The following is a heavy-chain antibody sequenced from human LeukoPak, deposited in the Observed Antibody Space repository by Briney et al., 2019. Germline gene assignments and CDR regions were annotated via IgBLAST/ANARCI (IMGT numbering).Heavy chain of an antibody. V-gene: IGHV3-48*03. CDR3: AGVYCSGGSCYSGWFDP. CDR1: GFTFSSYE. CDR2: ISCSGSTV. J-gene: IGHJ5*02. Sequence: HGGSLRLSCAASGFTFSSYEMNWVRQAPGKGLEWVSYISCSGSTVYYADSVKGRFTISRDNAKNSLYLQMNSLRAEGTAVYYCAGVYCSGGSCYSGWFDPWGQGTLVTVSS. D-gene: IGHD2-15*01.